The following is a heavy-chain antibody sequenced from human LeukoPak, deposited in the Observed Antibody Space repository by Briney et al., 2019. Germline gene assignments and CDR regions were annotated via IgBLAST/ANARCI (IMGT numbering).Heavy chain of an antibody. CDR3: ATDVATASFDY. CDR1: GYTLTELS. V-gene: IGHV1-24*01. J-gene: IGHJ4*02. D-gene: IGHD5-12*01. CDR2: FDPEDGET. Sequence: ASVKVSCKVSGYTLTELSKHWVRQAPGKGLEWMGGFDPEDGETIYAQKFQGRVTVTEDTSTDTAYMELSSLRSEDTAVYYCATDVATASFDYWGQGTLVTVSS.